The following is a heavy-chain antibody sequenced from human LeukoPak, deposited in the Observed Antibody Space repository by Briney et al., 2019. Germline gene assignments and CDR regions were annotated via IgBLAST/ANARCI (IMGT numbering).Heavy chain of an antibody. J-gene: IGHJ4*02. CDR3: ARSHTASDY. Sequence: SETLSLTCTVSGGSISSGSHYWSWIRQPAGKGLEWIGRIYTSGSTNYNPSLKSRVTISVDTSKNQFSLKLSSVTAADTAVYYCARSHTASDYWGQGTLVTVSS. V-gene: IGHV4-61*02. CDR2: IYTSGST. CDR1: GGSISSGSHY. D-gene: IGHD5-18*01.